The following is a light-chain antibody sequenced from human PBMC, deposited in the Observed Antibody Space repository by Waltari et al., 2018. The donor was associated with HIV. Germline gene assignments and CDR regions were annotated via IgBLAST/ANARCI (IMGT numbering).Light chain of an antibody. CDR3: SSFTRRNNVI. CDR1: SSDVGAYNF. J-gene: IGLJ2*01. V-gene: IGLV2-14*01. Sequence: QSALTQPASVSESPGQSITISCTGTSSDVGAYNFVSWYQQHPGKVPELIIFEVSNRPSGISGRFSGSKSGNTASLTISGLRVEDEADYYCSSFTRRNNVIFGGGTKLTVL. CDR2: EVS.